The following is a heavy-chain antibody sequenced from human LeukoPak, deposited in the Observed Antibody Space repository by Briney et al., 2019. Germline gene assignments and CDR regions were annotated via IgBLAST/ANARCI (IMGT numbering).Heavy chain of an antibody. D-gene: IGHD4-17*01. J-gene: IGHJ4*02. CDR3: ATDLHDYGDYIRLN. Sequence: GGSLRLSCAASGFTFSNAWMSWVRQAPGKGLELVGRIKSKTDGGTIDYAAPVKGRFTISRDDSKNTLYLQMNSLETEDTAVYYCATDLHDYGDYIRLNWGQGTLVTVSS. V-gene: IGHV3-15*01. CDR1: GFTFSNAW. CDR2: IKSKTDGGTI.